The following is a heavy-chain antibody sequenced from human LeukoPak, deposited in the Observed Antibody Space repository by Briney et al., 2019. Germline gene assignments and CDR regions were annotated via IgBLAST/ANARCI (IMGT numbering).Heavy chain of an antibody. Sequence: GGSLRLSCAASGFTLSSYAMSWVRQAPGKGLEWVSAISGSGGSTYYADSVKGRFTISRDNSKNTLYLQMNSLRAEDTAVYYCAKTKLWLKYFDYWGQGTLVTVSS. D-gene: IGHD5-18*01. CDR2: ISGSGGST. J-gene: IGHJ4*02. CDR1: GFTLSSYA. V-gene: IGHV3-23*01. CDR3: AKTKLWLKYFDY.